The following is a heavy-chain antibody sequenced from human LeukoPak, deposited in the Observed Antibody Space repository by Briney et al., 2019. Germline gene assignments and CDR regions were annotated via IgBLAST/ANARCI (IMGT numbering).Heavy chain of an antibody. D-gene: IGHD3-22*01. CDR3: AKRGVVIRVILVGFHKEANYFDS. CDR1: GITLSNYG. V-gene: IGHV3-23*01. CDR2: ISGSGGRT. Sequence: GGSLRPSCAVSGITLSNYGMSWVRQAPGKGLEWVAGISGSGGRTNYADSVKGRFTISRDNPKNTLYLQMNSLRAEDTAVYFCAKRGVVIRVILVGFHKEANYFDSWGQGVLVTVSS. J-gene: IGHJ4*02.